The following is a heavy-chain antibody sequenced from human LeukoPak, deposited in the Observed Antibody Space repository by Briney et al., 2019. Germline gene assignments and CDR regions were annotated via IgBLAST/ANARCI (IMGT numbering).Heavy chain of an antibody. V-gene: IGHV1-2*02. Sequence: ASVKVSCKASGYTFTGYYMHWVRQAPGQGLEWMGWINPNSGDTNYAQKFQGRVTMTRDTSISTAYVELSRLRSDDTAVYYCARVRYYDILTGYPYYMDVWGKGTTVTISS. CDR3: ARVRYYDILTGYPYYMDV. J-gene: IGHJ6*03. CDR1: GYTFTGYY. CDR2: INPNSGDT. D-gene: IGHD3-9*01.